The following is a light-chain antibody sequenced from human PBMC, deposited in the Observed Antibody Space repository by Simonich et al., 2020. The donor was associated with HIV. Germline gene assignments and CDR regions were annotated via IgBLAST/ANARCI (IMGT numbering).Light chain of an antibody. J-gene: IGKJ2*01. V-gene: IGKV1-5*03. CDR1: RSISTW. CDR3: QQYNSYPRT. Sequence: DIQMTQSQSSLSASVGDRVTITCRASRSISTWLAWYQQKPGKAPKLLLYKASSLESGVPSRFSGSGSGTEFTLTISSLQPDDFATYYCQQYNSYPRTFGQWTKLEIK. CDR2: KAS.